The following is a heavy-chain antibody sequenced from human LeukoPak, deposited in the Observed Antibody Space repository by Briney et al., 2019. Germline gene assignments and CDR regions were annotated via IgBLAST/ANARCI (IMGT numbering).Heavy chain of an antibody. CDR2: INQGEGEK. CDR3: ARGRFIAGTTAYYFDY. Sequence: GGSLRLSCVDSGFTFSSHWMSWVRQAPGKGLEWVANINQGEGEKYYVDSVKGRFTISRDNAKKSLFLQMNSLRAEDTAVYYCARGRFIAGTTAYYFDYWGQGTLVTVSS. V-gene: IGHV3-7*03. D-gene: IGHD1-26*01. CDR1: GFTFSSHW. J-gene: IGHJ4*02.